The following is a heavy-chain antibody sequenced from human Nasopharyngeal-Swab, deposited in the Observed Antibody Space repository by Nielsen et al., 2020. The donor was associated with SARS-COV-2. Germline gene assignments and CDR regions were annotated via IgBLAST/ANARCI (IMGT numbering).Heavy chain of an antibody. J-gene: IGHJ6*03. V-gene: IGHV3-48*01. D-gene: IGHD2-2*01. Sequence: GESLKISCAASGFTFSSYSMNWVRQAPGKGLEWVSYISSSSNTIYYADSVKGRFTISRDNAKNSLYLQMNSLRAEDTAVYYCARDVVVETYYYYYMDVWGKGTTVTVSS. CDR2: ISSSSNTI. CDR1: GFTFSSYS. CDR3: ARDVVVETYYYYYMDV.